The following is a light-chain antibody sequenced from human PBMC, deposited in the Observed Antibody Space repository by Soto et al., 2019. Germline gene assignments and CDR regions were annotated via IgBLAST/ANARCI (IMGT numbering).Light chain of an antibody. Sequence: EMALTEAAATLSLSKGQRATLSCRASQSLSSYLAWYQQKPGQAPRLLIYGASTRATGIPARFSGSGSETEFTLTISSLLPDDFATYLCQQYKSYFRPFGQGTNVDIK. CDR2: GAS. CDR3: QQYKSYFRP. CDR1: QSLSSY. V-gene: IGKV3-15*01. J-gene: IGKJ1*01.